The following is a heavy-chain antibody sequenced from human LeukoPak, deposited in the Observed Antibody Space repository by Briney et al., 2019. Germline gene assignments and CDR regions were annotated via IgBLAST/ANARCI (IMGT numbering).Heavy chain of an antibody. CDR2: INSNSGGT. CDR1: GYTFTDYY. Sequence: ASVNVSCKASGYTFTDYYMHWVRQAPGQGLERMGWINSNSGGTNYAQKFQGRVTMTRDTSISTAYMELSSLRSDDTAVYYCARVLVPAGGGVVDYWGQGTLVTVSS. V-gene: IGHV1-2*02. CDR3: ARVLVPAGGGVVDY. J-gene: IGHJ4*02. D-gene: IGHD3-16*01.